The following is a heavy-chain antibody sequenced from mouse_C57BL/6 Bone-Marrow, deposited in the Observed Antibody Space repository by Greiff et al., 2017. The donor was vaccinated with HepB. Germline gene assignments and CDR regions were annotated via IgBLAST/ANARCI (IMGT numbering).Heavy chain of an antibody. J-gene: IGHJ2*01. CDR3: ARPIYHGGFGYFDY. Sequence: EVKLMESGGDLVKPGGSLKLSCAASGFTFSSYGMSWVRQTPDKRLEWVATISSGGSYTYYPDSVMGRFTISRDNAKNTLYLQMSSLKSEDTAMYYCARPIYHGGFGYFDYWGQGTTLTVSS. CDR1: GFTFSSYG. CDR2: ISSGGSYT. V-gene: IGHV5-6*01. D-gene: IGHD1-1*01.